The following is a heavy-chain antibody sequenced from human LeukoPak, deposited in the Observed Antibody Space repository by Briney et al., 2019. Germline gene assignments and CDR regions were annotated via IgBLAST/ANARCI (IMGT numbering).Heavy chain of an antibody. V-gene: IGHV3-30*01. CDR2: ISYDGSNK. Sequence: GGSLRLSCAASGFTFSSYAMHWVRQAPGKGLEWVAVISYDGSNKYYADSVKGRFTISRDNPKNTLYLQTNSLRAEDTAVYYCASPRRAFDIWGQGTMVTVSS. CDR1: GFTFSSYA. CDR3: ASPRRAFDI. J-gene: IGHJ3*02.